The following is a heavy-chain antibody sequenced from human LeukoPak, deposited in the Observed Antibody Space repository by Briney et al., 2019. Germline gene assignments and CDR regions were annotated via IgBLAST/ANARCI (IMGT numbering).Heavy chain of an antibody. D-gene: IGHD5-12*01. V-gene: IGHV3-30*04. Sequence: GTSLRLSCAASGSTFSSYAMHWVRQAPGKGLEWVAVISYDGSNKYYADSVKGRFTISRDNSKNTLYLQMNSLRAEDTAVYYCASDVATIHDYWGQGTLVTVSS. J-gene: IGHJ4*02. CDR3: ASDVATIHDY. CDR1: GSTFSSYA. CDR2: ISYDGSNK.